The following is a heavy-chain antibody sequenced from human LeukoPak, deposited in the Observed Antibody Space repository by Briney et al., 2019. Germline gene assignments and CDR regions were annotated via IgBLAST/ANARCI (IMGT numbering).Heavy chain of an antibody. CDR1: GYTFTSYD. D-gene: IGHD2-15*01. CDR3: ARGPRVAATPYDY. V-gene: IGHV1-8*01. J-gene: IGHJ4*02. Sequence: ASVKVSCKASGYTFTSYDINWVRQATGQGLEWMGWMNPNRGNTGYAQKFQGRVTMTRNTSISTAYMELSSLRSEDTAVYYCARGPRVAATPYDYWGQGTLVTVSS. CDR2: MNPNRGNT.